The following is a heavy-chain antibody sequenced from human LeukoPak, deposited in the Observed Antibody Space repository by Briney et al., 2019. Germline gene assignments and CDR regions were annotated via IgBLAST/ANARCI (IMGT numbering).Heavy chain of an antibody. J-gene: IGHJ3*01. CDR2: ISCRGGYT. V-gene: IGHV3-23*01. CDR3: AKDSGNYYDSSGYFVSAFDV. Sequence: GGSVRLSCTAWGFTFSSYAMSWVRQARGKGREWVSAISCRGGYTYYADSVKGRFTISRDNSKNTLSLQMNSLRAEDTAVYYCAKDSGNYYDSSGYFVSAFDVWGQGTMVTVSS. D-gene: IGHD3-22*01. CDR1: GFTFSSYA.